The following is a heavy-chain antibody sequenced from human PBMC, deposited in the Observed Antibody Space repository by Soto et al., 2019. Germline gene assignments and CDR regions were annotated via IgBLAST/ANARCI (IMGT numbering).Heavy chain of an antibody. CDR2: IYSSEGS. J-gene: IGHJ4*02. Sequence: PSEPLSPARACSCAPMVRNPYFPGWVRQPPGKGLEWIGTIYSSEGSYYNPSIKSRVTISVDTSKKQFSLRLTAVTAADTAMYYCARKAYYASGRINLFDSWGQGTLVTVSS. CDR1: CAPMVRNPYF. V-gene: IGHV4-39*01. D-gene: IGHD3-10*01. CDR3: ARKAYYASGRINLFDS.